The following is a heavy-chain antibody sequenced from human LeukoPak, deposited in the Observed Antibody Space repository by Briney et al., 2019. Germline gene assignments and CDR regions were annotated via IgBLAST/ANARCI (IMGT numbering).Heavy chain of an antibody. D-gene: IGHD6-6*01. Sequence: SETLSLTCTVSGGSVSSPDSYWSWIRQPPGKGLEWIGNVYYIGTTSYNSSLKSRVTILVDRSKNQFSLGVTSMTAADTAVYYCARNTSSSPWFDPWGQGTLVTVSS. CDR2: VYYIGTT. V-gene: IGHV4-61*08. J-gene: IGHJ5*02. CDR1: GGSVSSPDSY. CDR3: ARNTSSSPWFDP.